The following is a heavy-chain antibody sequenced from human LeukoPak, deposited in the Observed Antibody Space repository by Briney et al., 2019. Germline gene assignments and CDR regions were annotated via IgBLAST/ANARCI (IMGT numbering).Heavy chain of an antibody. V-gene: IGHV4-34*01. CDR3: ARLAAITMVRGVFRSHWFDP. D-gene: IGHD3-10*01. CDR2: INHSGST. Sequence: SETLSLTCAVYGGSFSGYYWSWIRQPPGKGLEWIGEINHSGSTNYNPSLKSRVTISVDTSKNQFSLKLSSVTAADTAVYYCARLAAITMVRGVFRSHWFDPWGQGTPVTVSS. J-gene: IGHJ5*02. CDR1: GGSFSGYY.